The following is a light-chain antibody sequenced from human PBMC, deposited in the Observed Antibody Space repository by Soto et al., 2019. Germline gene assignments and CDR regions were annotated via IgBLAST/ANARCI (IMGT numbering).Light chain of an antibody. CDR1: SGDVGAYNY. CDR3: CSFAGTYTWV. CDR2: DVS. Sequence: QSVLTQPRSVSGSPGRSVTISCTGTSGDVGAYNYVSWYQHHPGKAPKVMIYDVSKRPSGVPDRFSGSKSGNTASLTISGLQAEDEGDYYCCSFAGTYTWVFGGGTQLTVL. V-gene: IGLV2-11*01. J-gene: IGLJ3*02.